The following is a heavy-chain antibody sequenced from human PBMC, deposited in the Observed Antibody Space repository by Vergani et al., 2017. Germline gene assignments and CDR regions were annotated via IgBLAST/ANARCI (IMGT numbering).Heavy chain of an antibody. D-gene: IGHD3-10*01. CDR1: GGSFSGYY. J-gene: IGHJ3*02. V-gene: IGHV4-34*01. CDR3: ARGRYYGSGSIAIGAFDI. Sequence: QVQLQQWGAGLLKPSETLSLTCAVYGGSFSGYYWSWIRQPPGKGLEWIGEINHSGSTNYNPSLKSRVTISVDTSKNQFSLKLSSVTAADTAVYYCARGRYYGSGSIAIGAFDIWGQGTMVTVSS. CDR2: INHSGST.